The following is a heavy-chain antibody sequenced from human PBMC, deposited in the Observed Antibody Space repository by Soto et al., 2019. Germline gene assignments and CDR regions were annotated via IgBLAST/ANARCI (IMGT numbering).Heavy chain of an antibody. CDR2: IYYLGRT. CDR1: GDSISTYY. Sequence: QVQLQESCPGLVKPSDTLSLTCTVSGDSISTYYWNWVRQPLGKGLEWIGYIYYLGRTNYNPSLRSRVTRSLEASKNQISLNLNSVTAADTAVYYCARDLVGLTHFDYWGQGILVTVSS. J-gene: IGHJ4*02. CDR3: ARDLVGLTHFDY. D-gene: IGHD2-8*02. V-gene: IGHV4-59*01.